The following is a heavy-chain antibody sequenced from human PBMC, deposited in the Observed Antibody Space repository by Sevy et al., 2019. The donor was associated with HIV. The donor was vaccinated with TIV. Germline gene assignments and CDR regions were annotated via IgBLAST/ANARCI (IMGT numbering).Heavy chain of an antibody. V-gene: IGHV3-7*01. CDR3: AREGSYGDHDYQYYYGMDV. Sequence: GGSLRLSCAASGFSFRSYWMGWDRQAPGKGLEWVANIRQDGSEKNDVYFVKGRFTISRDKAENSLYLQMNSLRAEDTAVYYCAREGSYGDHDYQYYYGMDVWGQGTTVTVSS. D-gene: IGHD4-17*01. CDR2: IRQDGSEK. J-gene: IGHJ6*02. CDR1: GFSFRSYW.